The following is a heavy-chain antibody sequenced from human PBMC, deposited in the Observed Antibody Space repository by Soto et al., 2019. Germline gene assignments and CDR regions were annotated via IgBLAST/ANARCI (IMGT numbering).Heavy chain of an antibody. V-gene: IGHV1-69*12. CDR2: IIPIFGTA. Sequence: QVQLVQSGAEVKKLGSSVKVSCKASGGTFSSYAISWVRQAPGQGLEWMGGIIPIFGTANYAQKFQGRVTITADESTSTAYMELSSLRSEDTAVYYCARYSLGGITGTTRDPVPYYYYGMDVWGQGTTVTVSS. J-gene: IGHJ6*02. D-gene: IGHD1-7*01. CDR3: ARYSLGGITGTTRDPVPYYYYGMDV. CDR1: GGTFSSYA.